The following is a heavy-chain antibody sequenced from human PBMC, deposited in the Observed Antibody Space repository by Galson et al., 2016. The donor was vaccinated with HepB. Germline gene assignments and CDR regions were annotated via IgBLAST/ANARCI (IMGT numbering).Heavy chain of an antibody. D-gene: IGHD4-23*01. CDR1: GFTFNMYT. V-gene: IGHV3-21*04. CDR3: AGYGGNSV. Sequence: SLRLSCAASGFTFNMYTMTWVRQAPGKGLEWVSSITPGSTYTHFADSVKGRFTISRDNARNTVYLQMNSLRTEDTAVYYCAGYGGNSVWGQGTLVTVSS. J-gene: IGHJ4*02. CDR2: ITPGSTYT.